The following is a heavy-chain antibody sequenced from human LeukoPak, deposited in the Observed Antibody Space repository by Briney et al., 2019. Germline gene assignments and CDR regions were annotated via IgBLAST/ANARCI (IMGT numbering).Heavy chain of an antibody. CDR3: ARVKGYCSITSCFHDY. Sequence: SQTLSHTCTVSGGSISSGGYHWSWIRQHPGKGLEWIGYIYYSGSTYYNPSLKSRVTISVDTSKNQFSLKLSSVTAADTAVYYCARVKGYCSITSCFHDYWGQGTLVTVSS. J-gene: IGHJ4*02. CDR1: GGSISSGGYH. CDR2: IYYSGST. V-gene: IGHV4-31*03. D-gene: IGHD2-2*01.